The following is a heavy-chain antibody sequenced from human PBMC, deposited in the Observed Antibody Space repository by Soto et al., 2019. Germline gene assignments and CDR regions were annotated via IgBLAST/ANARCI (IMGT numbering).Heavy chain of an antibody. D-gene: IGHD3-9*01. CDR2: ISSSSSYI. V-gene: IGHV3-21*01. J-gene: IGHJ4*02. Sequence: GGSLRLSCAASGFTFSSYSMNWVRQAPGKGLEWVSSISSSSSYIYYADSVKGRFTISRDNAKNSLYLQMNSLRAEDTAVYYCARDLGYDILTGSLGYWGQGTLVTVSS. CDR3: ARDLGYDILTGSLGY. CDR1: GFTFSSYS.